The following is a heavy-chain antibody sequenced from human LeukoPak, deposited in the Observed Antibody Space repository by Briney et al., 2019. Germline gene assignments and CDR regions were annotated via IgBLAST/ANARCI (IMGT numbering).Heavy chain of an antibody. CDR3: ARFRVVVTANDAFDI. D-gene: IGHD2-21*02. J-gene: IGHJ3*02. Sequence: SVKVSCKASGGTFSSYAISWVRQAPGQGLEWMGRIIPIFGTANYAQKFQGRVTITTDESTSTAYMELSSLRSEDTAVYYCARFRVVVTANDAFDIWGQGTMVPVSS. CDR2: IIPIFGTA. V-gene: IGHV1-69*05. CDR1: GGTFSSYA.